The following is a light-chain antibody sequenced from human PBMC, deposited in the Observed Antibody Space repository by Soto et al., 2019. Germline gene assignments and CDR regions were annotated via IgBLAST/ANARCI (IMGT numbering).Light chain of an antibody. CDR3: HHGSNWRMYT. CDR2: DSS. V-gene: IGKV3-11*01. CDR1: QSVAGY. Sequence: ELVLTQSPATLSLSPGESATLSCRASQSVAGYLAWYKQKPGQGPRLLIYDSSTRATGTPARFRGSGSGTDFTLTISSLEPEDFAICICHHGSNWRMYTFGQGTKLEIK. J-gene: IGKJ2*01.